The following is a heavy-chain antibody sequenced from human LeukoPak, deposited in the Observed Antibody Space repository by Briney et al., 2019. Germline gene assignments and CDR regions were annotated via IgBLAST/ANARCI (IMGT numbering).Heavy chain of an antibody. D-gene: IGHD3-10*01. J-gene: IGHJ5*02. V-gene: IGHV4-59*01. CDR3: ARNYRSGSYYSPFYP. CDR2: IYYKGNT. Sequence: SETLSLTCTVSGGSISSFYWSWIRQPPGKGLECIGYIYYKGNTNYSPSRTSRVTISLDTSKNQFSLKLRSLTAADTAVYYCARNYRSGSYYSPFYPSGQGTPVTVSS. CDR1: GGSISSFY.